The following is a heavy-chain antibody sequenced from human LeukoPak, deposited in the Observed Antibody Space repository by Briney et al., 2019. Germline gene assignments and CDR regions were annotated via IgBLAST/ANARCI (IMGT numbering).Heavy chain of an antibody. Sequence: RASVTASCTASGYTFTSYAMHWVRQAPGQRLEWMGWINAGNGNTKYSQKFQGRVTITRDTSASTAYMELSSLRSEDTAVYYCARDGITIKTRRYYYYGMDVWGQGTTVTVSS. CDR3: ARDGITIKTRRYYYYGMDV. CDR2: INAGNGNT. CDR1: GYTFTSYA. J-gene: IGHJ6*02. V-gene: IGHV1-3*01. D-gene: IGHD3-3*01.